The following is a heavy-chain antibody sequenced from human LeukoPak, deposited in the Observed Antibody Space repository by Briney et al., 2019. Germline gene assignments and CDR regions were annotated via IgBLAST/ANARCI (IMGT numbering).Heavy chain of an antibody. Sequence: ASVKASCKASGYTFTSYYMHWVRQAPGQGLEWMGIINPSGGSTSYAQKFQGRVTMTRDTSTSTVYMELSSLRSEDTAVYYCARDLTDQRAAAADWGQGTLVTVSS. CDR3: ARDLTDQRAAAAD. CDR2: INPSGGST. J-gene: IGHJ4*02. D-gene: IGHD6-13*01. CDR1: GYTFTSYY. V-gene: IGHV1-46*01.